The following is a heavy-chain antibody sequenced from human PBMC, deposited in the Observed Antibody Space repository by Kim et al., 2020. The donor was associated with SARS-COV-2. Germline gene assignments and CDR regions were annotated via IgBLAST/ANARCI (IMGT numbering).Heavy chain of an antibody. CDR2: IWYDGSNK. D-gene: IGHD4-17*01. CDR1: GFTFSSYG. V-gene: IGHV3-33*01. Sequence: GGSLRLSCAASGFTFSSYGMHWVRQAPGKGLEWVAVIWYDGSNKYYADSVKGRFTISRDNSKNTLYLQMNSLRAEDTAVYYCARDEGYGDFGLDVWGQGTTVTVSS. J-gene: IGHJ6*02. CDR3: ARDEGYGDFGLDV.